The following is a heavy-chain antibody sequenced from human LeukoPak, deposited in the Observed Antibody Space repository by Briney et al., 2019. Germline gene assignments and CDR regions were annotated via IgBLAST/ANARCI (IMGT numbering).Heavy chain of an antibody. D-gene: IGHD3-16*01. Sequence: GGSLRLSCAASGFTFSSYSMNWVRQAPGKGLEWVSYISSSSSTIYYADSVKGRFTISRDNAKNSLYLQMNSLRDEDTAVYYYGRAWDSWGYYFYSWGQGTLVTVSS. V-gene: IGHV3-48*02. J-gene: IGHJ4*02. CDR2: ISSSSSTI. CDR1: GFTFSSYS. CDR3: GRAWDSWGYYFYS.